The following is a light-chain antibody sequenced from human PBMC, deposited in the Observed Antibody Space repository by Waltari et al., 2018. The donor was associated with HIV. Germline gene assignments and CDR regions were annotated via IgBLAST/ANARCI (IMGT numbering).Light chain of an antibody. CDR3: AAWDDSLGGHVI. Sequence: SVLTQPPSASGTPGQRVTISCSGSSSNIGTNFVYWYQQLPGMAPNFLIHKNDQRPSGVPDRFSGSKSGTSASLAISGLRSEDEGDYYCAAWDDSLGGHVIFGGGTKLTVL. J-gene: IGLJ2*01. CDR2: KND. CDR1: SSNIGTNF. V-gene: IGLV1-47*01.